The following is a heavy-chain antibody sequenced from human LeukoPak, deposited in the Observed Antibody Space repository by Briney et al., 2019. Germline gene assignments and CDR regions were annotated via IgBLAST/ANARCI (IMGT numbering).Heavy chain of an antibody. J-gene: IGHJ4*02. V-gene: IGHV3-7*03. CDR3: ARDETGGYDQYFDY. CDR2: INHNGNVN. Sequence: PGGSLRLSCAASGFTFSSYWMNWARQAPGKGLEWVASINHNGNVNYYVDSVKGRFTISRDNAKNSLYLQMSNLRAEDTAVYYCARDETGGYDQYFDYWGQGTLVTVSS. CDR1: GFTFSSYW. D-gene: IGHD5-12*01.